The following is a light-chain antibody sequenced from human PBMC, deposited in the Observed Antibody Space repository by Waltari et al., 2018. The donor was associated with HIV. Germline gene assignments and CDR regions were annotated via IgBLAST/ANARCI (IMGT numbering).Light chain of an antibody. V-gene: IGLV3-9*01. Sequence: SYELTQSLSVSVALGQTARITCGANNIGTKSVHWYQQRPGQAPLLVIYKNENRPSGIPASFSGSNSGNTATLTISRATAGEEADYYCQLWDSSSYVVFGGGTKLTV. CDR2: KNE. CDR1: NIGTKS. J-gene: IGLJ2*01. CDR3: QLWDSSSYVV.